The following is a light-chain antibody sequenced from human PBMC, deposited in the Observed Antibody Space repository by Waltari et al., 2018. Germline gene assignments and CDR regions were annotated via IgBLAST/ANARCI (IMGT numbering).Light chain of an antibody. CDR2: GAS. J-gene: IGKJ2*01. CDR3: QQYDNWPPYT. Sequence: IVMTPSPATLSVSPGESATLSCRASQSVSRNLAWYQQKPGQAPRLLIFGASTRATGIPDRFSGNGSGTDFTLTISSLQSEDFAVYYCQQYDNWPPYTFGQGTKLEIK. V-gene: IGKV3-15*01. CDR1: QSVSRN.